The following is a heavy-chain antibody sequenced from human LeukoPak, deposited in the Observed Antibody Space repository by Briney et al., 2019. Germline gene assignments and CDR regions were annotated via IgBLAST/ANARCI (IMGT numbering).Heavy chain of an antibody. V-gene: IGHV4-39*01. Sequence: SETLSLTCTVSGGSIGSSSYYWGWIRQPPGKGLEWIGSIYYSGSTYYNPSLKSRVTISVDTSKNQFSLKLSSVTAADTAVYYCARLRGLVYYFDYWGQGTLVTVSS. D-gene: IGHD2-8*01. J-gene: IGHJ4*02. CDR1: GGSIGSSSYY. CDR2: IYYSGST. CDR3: ARLRGLVYYFDY.